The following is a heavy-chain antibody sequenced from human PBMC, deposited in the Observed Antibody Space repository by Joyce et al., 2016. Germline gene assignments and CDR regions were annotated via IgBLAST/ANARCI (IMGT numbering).Heavy chain of an antibody. CDR3: ARDGGYYFDY. D-gene: IGHD3-16*01. CDR2: ISSTGST. Sequence: QVHLQESGPGLVKPSETLSLTCTVSGDSVTSLFWNWIRQHPGKGLEWVAHISSTGSTKYNPSLKSRATISLDAPRNQFSLKLTSVTAADTAIYYCARDGGYYFDYWGQGTLVAVSS. J-gene: IGHJ4*02. V-gene: IGHV4-59*02. CDR1: GDSVTSLF.